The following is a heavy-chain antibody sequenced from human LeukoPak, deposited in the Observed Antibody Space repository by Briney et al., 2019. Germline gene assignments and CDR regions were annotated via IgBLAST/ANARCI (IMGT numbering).Heavy chain of an antibody. D-gene: IGHD2-15*01. CDR1: GFTFSNYG. CDR2: IRYSGSD. J-gene: IGHJ4*02. CDR3: SRSEGGYCSGGSCYSNRFDFDY. V-gene: IGHV3-30*02. Sequence: PGGSLRLSCVASGFTFSNYGMHWVRQAPGKGLEWVAFIRYSGSDNYADSVKGRFTISRDNSKSTLYLQMNSLTPEDTAVYYCSRSEGGYCSGGSCYSNRFDFDYWGQGTLVTVSS.